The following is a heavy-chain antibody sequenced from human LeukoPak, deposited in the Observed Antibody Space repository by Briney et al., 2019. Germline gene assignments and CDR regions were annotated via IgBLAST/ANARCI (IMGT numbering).Heavy chain of an antibody. CDR1: GYTFTGYY. D-gene: IGHD4-17*01. CDR3: ARSAVTVTTNGDAFDI. CDR2: INPNSGGT. Sequence: ASVKVSCKASGYTFTGYYMHWVRQAPGQGLDWMGWINPNSGGTNYAQKFQGRVTMTRDTSISTAYMELSRLRSDDTAVYYCARSAVTVTTNGDAFDIWGQGTMVTVSS. J-gene: IGHJ3*02. V-gene: IGHV1-2*02.